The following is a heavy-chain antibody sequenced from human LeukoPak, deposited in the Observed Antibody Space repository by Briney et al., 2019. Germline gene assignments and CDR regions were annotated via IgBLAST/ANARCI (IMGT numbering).Heavy chain of an antibody. CDR3: ARDGRYDSSGYHFVY. CDR2: ISRRGSNI. V-gene: IGHV3-11*01. D-gene: IGHD3-22*01. J-gene: IGHJ4*02. Sequence: ISRRGSNINSGDSVEGRFTISRDNAKNSLYLQMNSLRAEDTAVYYCARDGRYDSSGYHFVYWGQGTLVTVSS.